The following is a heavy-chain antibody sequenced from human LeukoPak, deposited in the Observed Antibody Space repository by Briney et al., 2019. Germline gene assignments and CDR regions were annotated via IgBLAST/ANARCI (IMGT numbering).Heavy chain of an antibody. D-gene: IGHD4-17*01. CDR3: AKDPNGDYVGAFDS. Sequence: GGSLRLSCAASAVSFSSFAMTWVRQAPGKGLEWVSGIHGSGATTYYADSVKGRFTISRDNSRKMLYLQMNSLRVEDTAVYYCAKDPNGDYVGAFDSWGQGTMVTVSS. CDR2: IHGSGATT. CDR1: AVSFSSFA. V-gene: IGHV3-23*01. J-gene: IGHJ3*02.